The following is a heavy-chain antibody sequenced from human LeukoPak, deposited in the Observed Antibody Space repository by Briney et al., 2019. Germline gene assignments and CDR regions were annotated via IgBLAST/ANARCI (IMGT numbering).Heavy chain of an antibody. Sequence: ASVKVSCKASGYTFTSYGISWVRQAPGQGLEWMGWISAYNGNTKDAQKLQGRVTMTTDTSTSTAYMELRSLRSDDTAVYYCARDRGGLRYFDWLSWFDPWGQGTLVTVSS. CDR1: GYTFTSYG. CDR2: ISAYNGNT. D-gene: IGHD3-9*01. V-gene: IGHV1-18*01. CDR3: ARDRGGLRYFDWLSWFDP. J-gene: IGHJ5*02.